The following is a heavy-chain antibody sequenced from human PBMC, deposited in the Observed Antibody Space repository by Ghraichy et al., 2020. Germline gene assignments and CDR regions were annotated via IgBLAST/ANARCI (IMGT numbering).Heavy chain of an antibody. D-gene: IGHD3-3*01. V-gene: IGHV3-74*01. CDR1: GFTFSGYW. CDR2: INTDGSTT. CDR3: ARDIEYWSGYYHGMDV. J-gene: IGHJ6*02. Sequence: LSLTCAASGFTFSGYWMHWVRQAPGKGLVWVSRINTDGSTTTYADSVKGRFTISRDNAKNTLYLQINSLTAEDTAVYYCARDIEYWSGYYHGMDVWGQGTTVTVSS.